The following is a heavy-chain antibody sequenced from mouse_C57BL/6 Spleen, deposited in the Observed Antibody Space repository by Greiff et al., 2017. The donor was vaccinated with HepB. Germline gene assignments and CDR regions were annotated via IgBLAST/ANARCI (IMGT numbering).Heavy chain of an antibody. CDR2: IDPSDSYT. CDR1: GYTFTSYW. Sequence: QVQLQQPGAELVMPGASVKLSCKASGYTFTSYWMHWVKQRPGQGLEWIGEIDPSDSYTNYNQKFKGKSTLTVDKSSSTAYMQLSSLTSEDSAVYYCARKDYSNYEDAMDDWGQGTSVTVAS. J-gene: IGHJ4*01. D-gene: IGHD2-5*01. V-gene: IGHV1-69*01. CDR3: ARKDYSNYEDAMDD.